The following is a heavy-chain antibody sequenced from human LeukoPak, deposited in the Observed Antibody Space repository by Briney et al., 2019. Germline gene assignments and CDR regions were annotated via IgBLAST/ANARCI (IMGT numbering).Heavy chain of an antibody. D-gene: IGHD3-10*01. Sequence: SQTLSLTCTVSGGSISSGGYYWSWIRQPPGKGLEWIGYIYHSGSTYYNPSLKSRLTVSVDGSKNQFSLKLSSVTAADTAVYYCARVVTMIRGVIDWFDPWGQGTLVTVSS. V-gene: IGHV4-30-2*01. CDR3: ARVVTMIRGVIDWFDP. J-gene: IGHJ5*02. CDR2: IYHSGST. CDR1: GGSISSGGYY.